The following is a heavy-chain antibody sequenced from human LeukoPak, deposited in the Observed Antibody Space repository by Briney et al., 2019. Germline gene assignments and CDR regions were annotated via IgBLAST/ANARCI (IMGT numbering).Heavy chain of an antibody. CDR1: GGSISSGSYY. Sequence: PSETLSLTCTVSGGSISSGSYYWSWIRQPAGKGLEWIGRIYTSGSTNYNPSLKSRVTISVDTSKNQFSLKLSFVTAADTAVYYCARDPLGLAGYCSSTSCHTMGALDPWGQGTLVTVSS. CDR2: IYTSGST. D-gene: IGHD2-2*02. CDR3: ARDPLGLAGYCSSTSCHTMGALDP. J-gene: IGHJ5*02. V-gene: IGHV4-61*02.